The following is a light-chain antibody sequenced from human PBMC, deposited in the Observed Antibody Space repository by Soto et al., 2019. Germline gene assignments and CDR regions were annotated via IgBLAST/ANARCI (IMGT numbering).Light chain of an antibody. CDR3: QQKYRVPRT. CDR1: QSVSTNS. CDR2: GAS. V-gene: IGKV3-20*01. J-gene: IGKJ1*01. Sequence: EIVLTQSPDTLSLSPGERATLSCRASQSVSTNSLAWYQQKRGQAPRPLIYGASSRATGTPDRFSGSGSGTDFTLTISSLQPEDYATYFCQQKYRVPRTFGQGTKVEIK.